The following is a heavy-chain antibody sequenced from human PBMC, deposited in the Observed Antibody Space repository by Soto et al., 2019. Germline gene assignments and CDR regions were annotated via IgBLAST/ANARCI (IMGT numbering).Heavy chain of an antibody. CDR2: IIPIFGTA. CDR1: GGTFSSYA. D-gene: IGHD3-3*01. Sequence: QVQLVQSGAEVKKPGSSVKVSCKASGGTFSSYAISWVRQAPGQGLEWMGGIIPIFGTANYAQKFQGRVPITXXEXTXRAYIELSSLRSEDTAVYYCARADDFWSTNYYGMDVWGKGTTVTVSS. CDR3: ARADDFWSTNYYGMDV. V-gene: IGHV1-69*05. J-gene: IGHJ6*04.